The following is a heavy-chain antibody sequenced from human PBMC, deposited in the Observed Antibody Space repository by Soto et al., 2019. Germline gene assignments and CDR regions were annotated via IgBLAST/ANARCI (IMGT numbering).Heavy chain of an antibody. D-gene: IGHD3-3*01. CDR3: ARGGLSGYFVDF. V-gene: IGHV1-8*01. CDR1: GYTFTSSD. CDR2: MSPNSGNT. J-gene: IGHJ4*02. Sequence: QVRLVQSGAEVRKSGASVKVSCKASGYTFTSSDINWVRQATGQGLEWVGWMSPNSGNTGYAQKFQDRFIMTRDTSVNTAYLELTSLRSDDTAVYYCARGGLSGYFVDFWGQGTQVTVSS.